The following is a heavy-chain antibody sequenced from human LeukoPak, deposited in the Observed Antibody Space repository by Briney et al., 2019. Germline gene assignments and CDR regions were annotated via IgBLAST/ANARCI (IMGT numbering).Heavy chain of an antibody. J-gene: IGHJ5*02. CDR3: ARDSMYATNYFDP. D-gene: IGHD2-8*01. CDR2: IYWSGGT. V-gene: IGHV4-59*01. Sequence: SETLSLTCSVSGDSISTSYWNWIRQSPGKGLEWIGYIYWSGGTNYNPSLNSRVTLSIDTSKNQFSLKLTSVTAADTAIYYCARDSMYATNYFDPWGQGTLVTVSS. CDR1: GDSISTSY.